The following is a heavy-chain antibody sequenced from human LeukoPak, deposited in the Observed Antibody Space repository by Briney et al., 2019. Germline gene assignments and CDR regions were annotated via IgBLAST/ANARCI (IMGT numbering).Heavy chain of an antibody. CDR2: IYHSGST. V-gene: IGHV4-30-2*01. Sequence: SETLSLTCAVSGGSISSGGYSWGWIRQPPGKGLEWIGYIYHSGSTYYNPSLKSRVTISVDTSKNQFSLKLSSVTAADTAVYYCARIQLGYCSSTSCYNLPGVRFDPWGQGTLVTVSS. CDR3: ARIQLGYCSSTSCYNLPGVRFDP. J-gene: IGHJ5*02. CDR1: GGSISSGGYS. D-gene: IGHD2-2*02.